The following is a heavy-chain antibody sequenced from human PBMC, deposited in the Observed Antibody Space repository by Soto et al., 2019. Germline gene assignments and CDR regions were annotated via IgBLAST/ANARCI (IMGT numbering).Heavy chain of an antibody. CDR1: GGSISSGGYY. V-gene: IGHV4-31*03. CDR2: IYYSGST. CDR3: ARGDDSSGNY. J-gene: IGHJ4*02. D-gene: IGHD6-19*01. Sequence: QVQLQESGPGLVKPSQTLSLTCTVSGGSISSGGYYWSWIRQHPGKGLEWIGYIYYSGSTYYNPSLRIRVTISVDTSKNQFSLKLSPVTAADTAVYYCARGDDSSGNYWGQGTLVTVSS.